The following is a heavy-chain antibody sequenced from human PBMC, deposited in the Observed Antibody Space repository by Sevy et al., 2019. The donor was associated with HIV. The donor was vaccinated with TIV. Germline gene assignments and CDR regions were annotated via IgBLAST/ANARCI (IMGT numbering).Heavy chain of an antibody. CDR1: GFTFGDYA. Sequence: GGSLRLSCTTSGFTFGDYAMNWVRQAPGKGLEWVAFIKSKAQGGTIDHAASVKGRFTISRDDSKSIAYLEMNNLKIEDSAVYYCTRWSGGLSIFDDWGQGTLVTVSS. D-gene: IGHD3-3*01. J-gene: IGHJ4*02. CDR3: TRWSGGLSIFDD. V-gene: IGHV3-49*04. CDR2: IKSKAQGGTI.